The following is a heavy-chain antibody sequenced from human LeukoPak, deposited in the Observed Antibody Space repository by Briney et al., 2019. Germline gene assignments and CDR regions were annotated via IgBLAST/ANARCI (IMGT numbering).Heavy chain of an antibody. V-gene: IGHV3-9*03. CDR1: GFTFDDYA. D-gene: IGHD3-22*01. CDR3: AKDYYYDSSGPFDY. J-gene: IGHJ4*02. Sequence: SRSLRLSCAASGFTFDDYAMHWVRQAPGKGLEWVSGISRNSGSIGYADSVKGRFTISRDNAKNSLYLQMNSLRAEDMALYYCAKDYYYDSSGPFDYWGQGTLVTVSS. CDR2: ISRNSGSI.